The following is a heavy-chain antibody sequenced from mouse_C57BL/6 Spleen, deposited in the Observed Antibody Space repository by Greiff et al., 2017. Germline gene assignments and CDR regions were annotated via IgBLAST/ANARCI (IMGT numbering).Heavy chain of an antibody. CDR3: ARSWLLQAMDY. V-gene: IGHV1-64*01. D-gene: IGHD2-3*01. CDR1: GYTFTSYW. CDR2: IHPNSGST. J-gene: IGHJ4*01. Sequence: QVQLKQPGAELVKPGASVKLSCKASGYTFTSYWMHWVKQRPGQGLEWIGMIHPNSGSTNYNEKFKSKATLTVDKSSSTAYMQLSSLTSEDSAVYYCARSWLLQAMDYWGQGTSVTVSS.